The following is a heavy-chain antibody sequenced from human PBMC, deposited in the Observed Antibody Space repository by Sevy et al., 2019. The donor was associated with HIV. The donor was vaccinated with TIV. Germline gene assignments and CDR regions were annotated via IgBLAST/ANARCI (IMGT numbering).Heavy chain of an antibody. V-gene: IGHV1-24*01. J-gene: IGHJ4*02. CDR3: AITLEYYSDTSGYFDY. CDR1: RYSLNKFS. CDR2: FDPEDGKR. Sequence: ASVKVSCRISRYSLNKFSMHWVRQAPGKGLEWMGSFDPEDGKRIYAQKFQGRFSMTEDTSTDTAYMELSSLRPDDTAVYYCAITLEYYSDTSGYFDYWGQGTLVTVSS. D-gene: IGHD3-22*01.